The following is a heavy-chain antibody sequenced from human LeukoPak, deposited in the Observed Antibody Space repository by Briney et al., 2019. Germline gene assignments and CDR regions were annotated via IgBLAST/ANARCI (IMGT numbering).Heavy chain of an antibody. J-gene: IGHJ6*03. V-gene: IGHV3-21*04. CDR2: ISTSGSYI. D-gene: IGHD1-26*01. Sequence: PGGSLRLSCAASGFTFITSSMNWVRQPPGKGLEWVSSISTSGSYIYFADSVKGRFTISRDNAKNSLYLQMNSLRAEDTALYYCARVGATGDYYYYYYMDVWGKGTTVTVSS. CDR3: ARVGATGDYYYYYYMDV. CDR1: GFTFITSS.